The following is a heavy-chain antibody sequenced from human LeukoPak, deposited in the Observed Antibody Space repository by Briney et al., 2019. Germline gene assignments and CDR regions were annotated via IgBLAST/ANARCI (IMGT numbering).Heavy chain of an antibody. D-gene: IGHD3-10*01. J-gene: IGHJ5*02. CDR1: GGPISSGDYY. Sequence: SQTLSLTCTVSGGPISSGDYYWSWIRQPPGKGLEWIGYIYYSGSTYYNPSLKSRVTISVDTSKNQFSLKLSSVTAADTAVYYCARLIITMVRGVIYQASWFDPWGQGTLVTVSS. V-gene: IGHV4-30-4*01. CDR3: ARLIITMVRGVIYQASWFDP. CDR2: IYYSGST.